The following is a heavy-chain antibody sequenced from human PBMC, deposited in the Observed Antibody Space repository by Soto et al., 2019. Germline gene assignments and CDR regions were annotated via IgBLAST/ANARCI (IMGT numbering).Heavy chain of an antibody. D-gene: IGHD3-10*01. J-gene: IGHJ4*02. Sequence: GGSLRLSCAASGFTFSSYAMHWVRQAPGKGLEWVAVISYDGSNKYYADSVKGRFTISRDNSKNTLYLQMNSLRAEDTAVYYCASPLGDERWFGELPFDYWGQGTLVTVSS. V-gene: IGHV3-30-3*01. CDR3: ASPLGDERWFGELPFDY. CDR2: ISYDGSNK. CDR1: GFTFSSYA.